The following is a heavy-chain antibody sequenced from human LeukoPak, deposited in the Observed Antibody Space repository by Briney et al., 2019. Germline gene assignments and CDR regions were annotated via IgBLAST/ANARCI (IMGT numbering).Heavy chain of an antibody. J-gene: IGHJ4*02. Sequence: GGSLRLSCAASGFSFSTTWMHWVRQAPGKGLEWVALIYSDSSRTTYADSVKGRFTISRDDAKNTVYLQMSSLRVEDTAVYFCTKDAGYASDFWGQGVLVPVSS. V-gene: IGHV3-74*01. D-gene: IGHD2-15*01. CDR3: TKDAGYASDF. CDR2: IYSDSSRT. CDR1: GFSFSTTW.